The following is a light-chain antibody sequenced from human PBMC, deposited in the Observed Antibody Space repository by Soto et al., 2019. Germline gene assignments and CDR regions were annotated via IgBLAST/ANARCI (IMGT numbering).Light chain of an antibody. J-gene: IGKJ5*01. CDR1: QSVSYY. V-gene: IGKV3-15*01. CDR3: QQYSSWPPIS. Sequence: EIMFTESPGPRSLSTVHRATLSCRASQSVSYYLAWYQQKPGQAPRLLIYDASSRATGIPDRFRGSGSGTEYTLTISSLQSEDFAVYYCQQYSSWPPISSCQGTRLEI. CDR2: DAS.